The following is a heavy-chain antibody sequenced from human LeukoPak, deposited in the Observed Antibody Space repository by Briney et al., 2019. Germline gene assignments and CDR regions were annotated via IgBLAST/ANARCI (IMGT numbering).Heavy chain of an antibody. V-gene: IGHV1-2*02. CDR3: ASMGVATIRGIDY. J-gene: IGHJ4*02. CDR2: INPNSGGT. CDR1: GYTFTSYG. D-gene: IGHD5-12*01. Sequence: EASVKVSCKASGYTFTSYGISWVRQAPGQGLEWMGWINPNSGGTNYAQKFQGRVTMTRDTSISTAYMELSRLRSDDTAVYYCASMGVATIRGIDYWGQGTLVTVSS.